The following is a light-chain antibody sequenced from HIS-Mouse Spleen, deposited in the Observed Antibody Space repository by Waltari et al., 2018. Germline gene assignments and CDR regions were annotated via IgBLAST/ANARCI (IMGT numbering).Light chain of an antibody. CDR2: EVS. CDR1: SSDVGGYNY. J-gene: IGLJ1*01. Sequence: QSALTQPASVSGSPGQSITISCTGTSSDVGGYNYVPWYQQHPGKAPKLMIYEVSNRPSGVSNRFSGSKSGNTASLTISGLQAEDEADYYCSSYTRSSTPYVFGTGTKVTVL. V-gene: IGLV2-14*01. CDR3: SSYTRSSTPYV.